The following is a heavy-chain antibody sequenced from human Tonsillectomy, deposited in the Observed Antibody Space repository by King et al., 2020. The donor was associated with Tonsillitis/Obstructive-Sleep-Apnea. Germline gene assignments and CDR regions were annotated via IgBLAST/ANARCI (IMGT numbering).Heavy chain of an antibody. Sequence: LQLQESGPGLVKPSETLSLTCTVSGGSISSSSYYWGWIRQPPGKGLEWIGNIYYSGNTYYNVSLKSRVTISVDTSKNQVSLKLTSVTAADTAVYYCSRLDDFWSAYSFDYWGQGTLVTVSS. V-gene: IGHV4-39*01. CDR1: GGSISSSSYY. D-gene: IGHD3-3*01. J-gene: IGHJ4*02. CDR2: IYYSGNT. CDR3: SRLDDFWSAYSFDY.